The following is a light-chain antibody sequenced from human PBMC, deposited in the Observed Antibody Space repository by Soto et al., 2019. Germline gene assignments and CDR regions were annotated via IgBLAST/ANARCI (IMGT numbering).Light chain of an antibody. CDR1: ESINSN. CDR3: QQYHNWPPWT. CDR2: GAS. V-gene: IGKV3-15*01. J-gene: IGKJ1*01. Sequence: EIVMTQSPDTLSVSPGQSAALSCWASESINSNLAWYQQKPGQSPRLLIYGASTRATGVPARFSGSGSGTEFSLTISSLQSEDFAVYYCQQYHNWPPWTFGQGTKVDI.